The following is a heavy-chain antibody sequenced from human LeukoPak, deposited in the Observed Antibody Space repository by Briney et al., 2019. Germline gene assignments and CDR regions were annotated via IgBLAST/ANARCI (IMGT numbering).Heavy chain of an antibody. CDR1: GYSISSIHC. D-gene: IGHD5-18*01. Sequence: SETLSLTCTVSGYSISSIHCWGWIRQPPGKGLEWIGNICQSGSTYYSPSLKSRVILSLDTSKNQFSLRLSSVTAADTAVYYCARDRHTAMVYYYYYMDVWGTGTTVTVSS. V-gene: IGHV4-38-2*02. J-gene: IGHJ6*03. CDR2: ICQSGST. CDR3: ARDRHTAMVYYYYYMDV.